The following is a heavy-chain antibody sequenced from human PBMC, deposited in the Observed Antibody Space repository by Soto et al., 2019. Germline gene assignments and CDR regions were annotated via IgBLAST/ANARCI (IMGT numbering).Heavy chain of an antibody. CDR3: ARILWFGNYWFDP. CDR1: GGSISSYY. D-gene: IGHD3-10*01. CDR2: IYYSGST. V-gene: IGHV4-59*01. J-gene: IGHJ5*02. Sequence: PSETLSLTCTVSGGSISSYYWSWIRQPPGKGLEWIGYIYYSGSTNYNPSLKSRVTISVDTSKNQFSLKLSSVTAADTAVYYCARILWFGNYWFDPWGQGTLVTVSS.